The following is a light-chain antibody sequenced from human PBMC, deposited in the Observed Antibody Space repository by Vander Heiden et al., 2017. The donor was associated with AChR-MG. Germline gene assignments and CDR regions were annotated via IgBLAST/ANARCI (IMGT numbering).Light chain of an antibody. Sequence: DIQMTQSPSSLSASVGDRVTITCRASQSITKFLNWYQHKAGKAPNLLIYAASDLQSGVPSRFSGSGYGTDFTLTISSRQPEDFATYYCQQSDSTPPYTFGQGTKLEIK. CDR2: AAS. J-gene: IGKJ2*01. V-gene: IGKV1-39*01. CDR3: QQSDSTPPYT. CDR1: QSITKF.